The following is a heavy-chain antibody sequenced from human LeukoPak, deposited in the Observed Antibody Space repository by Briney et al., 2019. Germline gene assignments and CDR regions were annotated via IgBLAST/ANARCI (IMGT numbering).Heavy chain of an antibody. V-gene: IGHV4-34*01. CDR2: IHHSGIT. Sequence: PSETLSLTCAVYGGSFSGYYWSWIRQPPGKGLEWIGEIHHSGITNYNPSLKSRVTISIDTSKNHFSLKMASVTAADTAVYYCARTITSNWFDPWGQGTLVTVFS. CDR1: GGSFSGYY. J-gene: IGHJ5*02. CDR3: ARTITSNWFDP.